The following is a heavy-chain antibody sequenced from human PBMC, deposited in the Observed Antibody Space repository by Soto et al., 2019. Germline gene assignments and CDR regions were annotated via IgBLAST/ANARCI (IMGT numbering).Heavy chain of an antibody. CDR2: IYYSGSA. V-gene: IGHV4-59*01. CDR1: GGSISSYY. Sequence: SETLSLTCTVSGGSISSYYWSWIRQPPGKGLEWIGYIYYSGSANYNPSLKSRVTISVDTSKNQFSLKLSSVTAADTAVYYCARENLGYYGSGYGMDVWGQGTTVTVSS. CDR3: ARENLGYYGSGYGMDV. D-gene: IGHD3-10*01. J-gene: IGHJ6*02.